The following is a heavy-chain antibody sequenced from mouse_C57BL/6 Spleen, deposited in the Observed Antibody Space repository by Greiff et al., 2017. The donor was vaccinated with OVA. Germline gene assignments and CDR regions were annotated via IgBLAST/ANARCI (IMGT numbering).Heavy chain of an antibody. CDR3: AREGNDYPWFAY. CDR2: IYPGDGDT. J-gene: IGHJ3*01. CDR1: GYAFSSSW. D-gene: IGHD2-4*01. V-gene: IGHV1-82*01. Sequence: QVQLKQSGPELVKPGASVKISCKASGYAFSSSWMNWVKQRPGKGLEWIGRIYPGDGDTNYNGKFKGKATLTADKSSSTAYMQLSSLTSEDSAVYFCAREGNDYPWFAYWGQGTLVTVSA.